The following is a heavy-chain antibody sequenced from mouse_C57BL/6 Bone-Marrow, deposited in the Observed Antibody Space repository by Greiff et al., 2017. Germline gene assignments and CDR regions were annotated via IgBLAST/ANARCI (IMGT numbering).Heavy chain of an antibody. CDR2: IDPANGNT. V-gene: IGHV14-3*01. CDR1: GFNINNTY. CDR3: APYYYGRSYGDD. D-gene: IGHD1-1*01. J-gene: IGHJ2*01. Sequence: VQLQQPVAELVRPGASVKLSCTASGFNINNTYMHWVKQRPGQGLEWIGRIDPANGNTKYAPKFQGKATITADTSSNTAYLQLSSLTSEYTAIYYCAPYYYGRSYGDDWGQGTTLTVSA.